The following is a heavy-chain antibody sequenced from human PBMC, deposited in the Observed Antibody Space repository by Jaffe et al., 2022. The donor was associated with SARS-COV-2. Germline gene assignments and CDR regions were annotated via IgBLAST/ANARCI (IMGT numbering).Heavy chain of an antibody. J-gene: IGHJ6*02. CDR2: IYYSGST. Sequence: QLQLQESGPGLVKPSETLSLTCTVSGGSISSSSYYWGWIRQPPGKGLEWIGSIYYSGSTYYNPSLKSRVTISVDTSKNQFSLKLSSVTAADTAVYYCARQDYYDSSGYWNYYYGMDVWGQGTTVTVSS. V-gene: IGHV4-39*01. D-gene: IGHD3-22*01. CDR3: ARQDYYDSSGYWNYYYGMDV. CDR1: GGSISSSSYY.